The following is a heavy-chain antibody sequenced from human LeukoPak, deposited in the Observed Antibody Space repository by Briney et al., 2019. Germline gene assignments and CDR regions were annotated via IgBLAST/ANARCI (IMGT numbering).Heavy chain of an antibody. V-gene: IGHV1-69*06. J-gene: IGHJ6*03. CDR2: IIPIFGTA. Sequence: ASVKVSCKASGGTFSSYAISWARQAPGQGLEWMGGIIPIFGTANYAQKFQGRVTITADKSTSTAYMELSSLRSEDTAVYYCATTPSGYYYYYYMDVWGKGTTVTVSS. D-gene: IGHD1-26*01. CDR3: ATTPSGYYYYYYMDV. CDR1: GGTFSSYA.